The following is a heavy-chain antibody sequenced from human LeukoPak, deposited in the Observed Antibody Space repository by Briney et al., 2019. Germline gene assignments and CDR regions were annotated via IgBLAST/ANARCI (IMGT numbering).Heavy chain of an antibody. D-gene: IGHD3-3*01. CDR1: GGSISSGSYY. Sequence: SETLSLTCTVSGGSISSGSYYWSWIQQPAGKGLEWIGRIYTSGSTNYNPSLKSRVTISVDTSKDQFSLKLSSVTAADTAVYYCARDGYYDFWSGYPSEYFQHWGQGTLVTVSS. J-gene: IGHJ1*01. CDR2: IYTSGST. CDR3: ARDGYYDFWSGYPSEYFQH. V-gene: IGHV4-61*02.